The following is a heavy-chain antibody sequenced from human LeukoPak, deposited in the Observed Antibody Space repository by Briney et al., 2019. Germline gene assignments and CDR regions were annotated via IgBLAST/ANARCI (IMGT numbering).Heavy chain of an antibody. CDR3: TTDRRYDYVWGSYRHIDY. Sequence: GGSLRLSCAASGFTFSNACMSWVRQAPGKGLEWVGRIKSKTDGGTTDYPALVDGRFPILRGDSKNTLYLQINSLKTEDTAVYYCTTDRRYDYVWGSYRHIDYLGQGTLVTVSS. CDR2: IKSKTDGGTT. D-gene: IGHD3-16*02. V-gene: IGHV3-15*01. J-gene: IGHJ4*02. CDR1: GFTFSNAC.